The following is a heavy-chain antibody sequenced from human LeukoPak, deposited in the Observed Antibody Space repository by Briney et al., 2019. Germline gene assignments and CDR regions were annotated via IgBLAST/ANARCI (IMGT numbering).Heavy chain of an antibody. CDR3: ARDLFVWLEGAFDI. V-gene: IGHV3-30*02. J-gene: IGHJ3*02. D-gene: IGHD3-10*01. CDR1: GFTFSSYG. Sequence: GGSLRLSCVASGFTFSSYGMHWVRQAPGKGLEWVAFIRYDGSNKYYADSVRGRFTISRDNSKNTLYLQMNSLRAEDTAVYYCARDLFVWLEGAFDIWGQGTMVTVSS. CDR2: IRYDGSNK.